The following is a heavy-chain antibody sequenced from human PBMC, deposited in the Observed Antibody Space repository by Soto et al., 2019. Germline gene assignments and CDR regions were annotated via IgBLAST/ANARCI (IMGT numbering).Heavy chain of an antibody. CDR1: GYSFTSYW. CDR2: IDPSDSYT. CDR3: ARHLPGPLDAFDI. J-gene: IGHJ3*02. Sequence: GESLKISCKGSGYSFTSYWISWVRQMPGKGLEWMGRIDPSDSYTNYSPSFQGHVTISADKSISTAYLQWSSLKASDTAMYYCARHLPGPLDAFDIRGQGTMVTVSS. V-gene: IGHV5-10-1*01. D-gene: IGHD3-3*02.